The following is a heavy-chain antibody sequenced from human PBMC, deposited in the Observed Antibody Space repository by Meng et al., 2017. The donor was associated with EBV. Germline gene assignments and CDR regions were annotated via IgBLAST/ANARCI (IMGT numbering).Heavy chain of an antibody. J-gene: IGHJ4*02. Sequence: QVQLQDSGPGLVKPSETLSLTCTASGAPVSGGTFPWSWIRQPPGKELEWIGYIYDGGTTIYNPSLKSRVTIFLDTSRNQFSLGLRSVTTADTAVYYCAKSSSSTPGVVDSWGQGTLVNVST. CDR2: IYDGGTT. V-gene: IGHV4-61*01. CDR1: GAPVSGGTFP. D-gene: IGHD6-6*01. CDR3: AKSSSSTPGVVDS.